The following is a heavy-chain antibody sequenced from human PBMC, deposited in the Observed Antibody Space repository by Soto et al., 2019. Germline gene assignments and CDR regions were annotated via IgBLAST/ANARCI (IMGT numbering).Heavy chain of an antibody. CDR1: GGTFSSYA. V-gene: IGHV1-69*01. D-gene: IGHD2-15*01. Sequence: QVQLVQSGAEVKKPGSSVKVSCKASGGTFSSYAISWVRQAPGQGLEWMGGIIPIFGTANYAQKFQGRVTITADESTSTAYMGLSSLRSEDTAVYYWARGDGRYCSGGSCYSLDYWGQGTLVTVSS. CDR3: ARGDGRYCSGGSCYSLDY. CDR2: IIPIFGTA. J-gene: IGHJ4*02.